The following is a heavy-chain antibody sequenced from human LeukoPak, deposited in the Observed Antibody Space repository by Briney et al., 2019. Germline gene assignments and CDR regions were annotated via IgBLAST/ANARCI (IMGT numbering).Heavy chain of an antibody. CDR2: ISGSGGST. CDR1: GFTFSSYA. Sequence: PGGSLRLSCAASGFTFSSYAMSWVRQAPGKGLEWVSAISGSGGSTYYADSVKGRFTISRDNSKNTLYLRMNSLRVEDTAVYYCAKGWTAAAGTEKSWFDPWGQGTLVTVSS. J-gene: IGHJ5*02. V-gene: IGHV3-23*01. D-gene: IGHD6-13*01. CDR3: AKGWTAAAGTEKSWFDP.